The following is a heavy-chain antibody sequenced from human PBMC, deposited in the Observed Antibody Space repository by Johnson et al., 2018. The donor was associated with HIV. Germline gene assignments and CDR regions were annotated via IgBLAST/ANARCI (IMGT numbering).Heavy chain of an antibody. CDR1: GFTFSSYA. CDR3: ARVRAGRENAFDI. CDR2: ISYDGSDK. V-gene: IGHV3-30*03. D-gene: IGHD1-26*01. Sequence: VQLVESGGGVVQPGGSLRLSCAASGFTFSSYAMHWVRQAPGKGLEWVAVISYDGSDKYYADSVKGRFTISRDNSKNTLSLQMNSPRVDDTAIYNCARVRAGRENAFDIWGQGTMVTVSS. J-gene: IGHJ3*02.